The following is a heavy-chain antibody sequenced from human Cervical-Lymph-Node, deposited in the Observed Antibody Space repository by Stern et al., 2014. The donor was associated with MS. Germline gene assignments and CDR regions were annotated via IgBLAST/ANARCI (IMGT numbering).Heavy chain of an antibody. CDR1: GGTFRNHA. V-gene: IGHV1-69*01. Sequence: QVQLVHSGAEVKKPGSSVKVSCKASGGTFRNHAMSWVRQAPGQGLEWMGGIIPSLGTTKYSQKLQGRVTITADESTSTAYMELSSLTSEDTAMYYCARVWERIATRPRYWYFDLWGRGTLVTVSS. J-gene: IGHJ2*01. D-gene: IGHD6-6*01. CDR3: ARVWERIATRPRYWYFDL. CDR2: IIPSLGTT.